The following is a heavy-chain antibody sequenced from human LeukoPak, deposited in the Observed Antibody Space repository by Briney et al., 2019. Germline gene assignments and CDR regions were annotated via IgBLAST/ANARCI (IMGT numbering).Heavy chain of an antibody. CDR2: IYTSGST. CDR1: DGSISSGNYY. D-gene: IGHD3-22*01. Sequence: PSETLSLTCTVSDGSISSGNYYWSWIRQPAGKGLEWIGRIYTSGSTNYNPSLKSRVTMSVDTSKNQFSLKLSSVTAADTAVYYCARDWYESSGYSALYDYCGQGTLVTVSS. V-gene: IGHV4-61*02. CDR3: ARDWYESSGYSALYDY. J-gene: IGHJ4*02.